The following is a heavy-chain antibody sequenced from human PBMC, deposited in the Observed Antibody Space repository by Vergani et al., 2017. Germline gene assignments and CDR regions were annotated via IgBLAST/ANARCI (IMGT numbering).Heavy chain of an antibody. V-gene: IGHV1-24*01. CDR3: STRQLGLNYFDY. CDR2: FDPEDGET. D-gene: IGHD3-16*01. Sequence: QVQLVQSGAEVKKPGASVKVSCKVSGYTLTELSMHWVRQAPGKGLEWMGGFDPEDGETIYAQKFQGRVTMTEDISTDTAYMELSSLRSEDTAVYYWSTRQLGLNYFDYWGQGTLVTVSS. J-gene: IGHJ4*02. CDR1: GYTLTELS.